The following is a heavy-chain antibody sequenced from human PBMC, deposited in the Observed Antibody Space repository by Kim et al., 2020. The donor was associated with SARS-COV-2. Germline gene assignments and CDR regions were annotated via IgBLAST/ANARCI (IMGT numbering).Heavy chain of an antibody. J-gene: IGHJ6*03. CDR2: ISAYNGNT. Sequence: ASVKVSCKASGYTFTSYGISWVRQAPGQGLEWMGWISAYNGNTNYAQKLQGRVTMTTDTSTRTAYMELRSLRSDDTAVYYCARGPEVKEWLESYYYYYYYVYVCGEETTVSVSS. D-gene: IGHD6-19*01. CDR3: ARGPEVKEWLESYYYYYYYVYV. V-gene: IGHV1-18*01. CDR1: GYTFTSYG.